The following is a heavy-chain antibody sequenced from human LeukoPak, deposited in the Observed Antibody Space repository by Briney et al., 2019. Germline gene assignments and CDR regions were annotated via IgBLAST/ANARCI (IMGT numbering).Heavy chain of an antibody. V-gene: IGHV3-23*01. Sequence: SGGSLRLSCAASGFTFTSYAMSWVRQAPGKGLEWVSTISGSGGNTYYADSVKGRFTISRDNSKNTLYLQMNSLRAEDTAAYYCAKAYRNSWNVGFDYWGQGTLVTVSS. CDR3: AKAYRNSWNVGFDY. CDR2: ISGSGGNT. CDR1: GFTFTSYA. J-gene: IGHJ4*02. D-gene: IGHD1-1*01.